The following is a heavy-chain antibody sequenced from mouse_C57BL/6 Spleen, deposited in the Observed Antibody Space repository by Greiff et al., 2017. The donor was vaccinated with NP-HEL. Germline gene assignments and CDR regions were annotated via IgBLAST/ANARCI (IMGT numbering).Heavy chain of an antibody. CDR1: GYTFTSYW. J-gene: IGHJ4*01. V-gene: IGHV1-61*01. CDR2: IYPSASEI. CDR3: ARDHSMNAMDY. D-gene: IGHD2-3*01. Sequence: VQLQQPGAELVRPGSSVKLSCKASGYTFTSYWMDWVKQRPGQGLEWIGIIYPSASEIHYNQKFKDKATLTVDKSTSTAYMQLSSLTSEDTAVYYCARDHSMNAMDYWGQGTSVTVSS.